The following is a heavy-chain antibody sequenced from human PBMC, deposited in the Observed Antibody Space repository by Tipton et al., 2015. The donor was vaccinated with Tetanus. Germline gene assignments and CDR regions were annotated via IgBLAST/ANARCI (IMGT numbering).Heavy chain of an antibody. CDR3: ARVVRDYYYGMDV. Sequence: SLRLSCAVSGLTVSINSMSWVRQAPGKGLEWISYIGSFSRTINYADSVRGRFTTFRDNAKSSLYLQMSRLRAEDTAVYYCARVVRDYYYGMDVWGQGTTVTVSS. CDR2: IGSFSRTI. V-gene: IGHV3-48*01. CDR1: GLTVSINS. D-gene: IGHD3-22*01. J-gene: IGHJ6*02.